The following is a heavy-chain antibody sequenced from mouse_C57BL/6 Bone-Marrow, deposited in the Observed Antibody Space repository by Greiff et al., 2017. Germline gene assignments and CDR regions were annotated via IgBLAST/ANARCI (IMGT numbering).Heavy chain of an antibody. CDR3: ARLGFVGSNGYWYFHV. Sequence: VQLVESGPELVKPGASVKLSCKASGYTFTSYEINWVKQRPGQGLEWIGWIYPRDGSTKYNEKFKGKATLTVDTSSSTAYMELHSLTSEDSAVYFCARLGFVGSNGYWYFHVWGTGTTVTVSS. J-gene: IGHJ1*03. V-gene: IGHV1-85*01. CDR2: IYPRDGST. CDR1: GYTFTSYE. D-gene: IGHD1-1*01.